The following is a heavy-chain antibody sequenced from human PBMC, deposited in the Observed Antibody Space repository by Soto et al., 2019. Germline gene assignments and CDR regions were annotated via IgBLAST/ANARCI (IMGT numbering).Heavy chain of an antibody. Sequence: QLQLQESGPGLVKPSETLFLTCTVSGGSISSSSYYWGWIRQPPGTGLEWIGDIYYSGSTYYNPSFKSRVTIAVNTSKNQFSLKLSSVSAADTAVYYCARRASYRSYWYFDLWGRGTLVTVSS. D-gene: IGHD3-16*02. J-gene: IGHJ2*01. CDR1: GGSISSSSYY. CDR3: ARRASYRSYWYFDL. CDR2: IYYSGST. V-gene: IGHV4-39*01.